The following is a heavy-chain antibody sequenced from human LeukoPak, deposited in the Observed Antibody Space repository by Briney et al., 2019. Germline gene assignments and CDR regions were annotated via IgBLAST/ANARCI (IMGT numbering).Heavy chain of an antibody. CDR2: IKEDGSET. V-gene: IGHV3-7*03. D-gene: IGHD6-6*01. CDR3: ARVYSSSSGKNVFDI. J-gene: IGHJ3*02. Sequence: GGSLRLSCVVSGFTFNRCGMNWVRQAPGKGLEWVANIKEDGSETDYVDSVKGRFTISRDNAKNSLCLQVNSLRAEDAALYYCARVYSSSSGKNVFDIWGQGTMVIVSS. CDR1: GFTFNRCG.